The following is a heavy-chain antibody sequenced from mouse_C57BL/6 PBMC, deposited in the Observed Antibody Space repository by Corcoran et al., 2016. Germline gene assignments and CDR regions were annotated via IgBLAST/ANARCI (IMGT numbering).Heavy chain of an antibody. Sequence: QVTLKESGPGIFQSSQTLSLTCSFYGFSLSTSGMGVSWIREPSGRGLEWLAHIYWDDDKRYNPTLTSRLTIYKDTSRNKVFLKITSVDTADPATYYRARRGYYGTGYFAVWGTGTTVTVSS. CDR2: IYWDDDK. V-gene: IGHV8-12*01. CDR1: GFSLSTSGMG. J-gene: IGHJ1*03. D-gene: IGHD1-1*01. CDR3: ARRGYYGTGYFAV.